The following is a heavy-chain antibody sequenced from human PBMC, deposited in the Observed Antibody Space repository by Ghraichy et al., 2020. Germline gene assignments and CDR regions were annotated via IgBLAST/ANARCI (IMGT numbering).Heavy chain of an antibody. CDR3: AREQQLNSRYYYYYYGMDV. CDR1: GGSFSGYY. CDR2: INHSGST. Sequence: SQTLSLTCAVYGGSFSGYYWSWIRQPPGKGLEWIGEINHSGSTNYNPSLKSRVTISVDTSKNQFSLKLSSVTAADTAVYYCAREQQLNSRYYYYYYGMDVWGQGTTVTVSS. D-gene: IGHD6-13*01. J-gene: IGHJ6*02. V-gene: IGHV4-34*01.